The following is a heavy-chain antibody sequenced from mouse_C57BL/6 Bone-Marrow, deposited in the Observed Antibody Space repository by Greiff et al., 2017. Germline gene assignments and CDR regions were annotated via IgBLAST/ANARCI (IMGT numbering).Heavy chain of an antibody. Sequence: EVQLQQSGTVLARPGASVKMSCKTSGYTFTSYWMHWVKQRPGQGLEWIGAIYPGNSDTSYNQKFTGKAKLTAVPSSSTAYMELSSLTKEDSAVYYCKKYCRSRDYWGQGTTLTVSS. D-gene: IGHD5-1*01. CDR1: GYTFTSYW. V-gene: IGHV1-5*01. CDR3: KKYCRSRDY. CDR2: IYPGNSDT. J-gene: IGHJ2*01.